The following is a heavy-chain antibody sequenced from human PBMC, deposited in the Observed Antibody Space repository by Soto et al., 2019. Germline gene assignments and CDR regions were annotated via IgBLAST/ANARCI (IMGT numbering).Heavy chain of an antibody. CDR2: INAGNGNT. D-gene: IGHD6-13*01. Sequence: QVQLVQSGAEEKKPGASVKVSCKASGYTFTSYAMDWVRQAPGQRLEWMGWINAGNGNTKYSQKFQGRVTITRDTGASTAYMELSSLRSEDTAVYYWARAPGGPGIAEYWGQGTLVTVSS. CDR1: GYTFTSYA. J-gene: IGHJ4*02. CDR3: ARAPGGPGIAEY. V-gene: IGHV1-3*05.